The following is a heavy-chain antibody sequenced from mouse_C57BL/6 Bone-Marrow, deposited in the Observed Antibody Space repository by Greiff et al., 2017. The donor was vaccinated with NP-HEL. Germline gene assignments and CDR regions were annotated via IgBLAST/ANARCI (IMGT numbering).Heavy chain of an antibody. V-gene: IGHV3-6*01. CDR1: GYSITSGYY. D-gene: IGHD3-3*01. J-gene: IGHJ1*03. Sequence: DVKLQESGPGLVKPSQSLSLTCSVTGYSITSGYYWNWIRQFPGNKLEWMGYISYDGSNNYNPSLKNRISITRDTSKNQFFLKLNSVTTEDTATYYCAREGDEYFDVWGTGTTVTVSS. CDR2: ISYDGSN. CDR3: AREGDEYFDV.